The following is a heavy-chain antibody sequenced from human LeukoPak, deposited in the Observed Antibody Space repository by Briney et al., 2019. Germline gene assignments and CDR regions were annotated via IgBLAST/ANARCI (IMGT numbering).Heavy chain of an antibody. D-gene: IGHD5-18*01. J-gene: IGHJ4*02. V-gene: IGHV4-34*01. CDR2: INHSGST. Sequence: PSETLSLTCAVYGGSFSGYDWSWLRQPPGKGLEWIGEINHSGSTNYNPSLKSRVTISVDTSKNQFSLKLTSVTAADTAVYYCARRGPVDTAMANFDYWGQGTLVTVSS. CDR3: ARRGPVDTAMANFDY. CDR1: GGSFSGYD.